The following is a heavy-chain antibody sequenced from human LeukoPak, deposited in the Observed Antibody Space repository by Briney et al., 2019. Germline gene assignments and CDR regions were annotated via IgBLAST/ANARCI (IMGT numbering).Heavy chain of an antibody. CDR2: IYYSGST. Sequence: SETLSLTCTVSGGSISSYYWSWIRQPPGKGLEWIGDIYYSGSTNYNPSLKSRVTISVDTSKNQFSLKLSSVTAADTAVYYCARRVTAEYYFDYWGQGTLVTVSS. D-gene: IGHD4-11*01. CDR3: ARRVTAEYYFDY. CDR1: GGSISSYY. J-gene: IGHJ4*02. V-gene: IGHV4-59*01.